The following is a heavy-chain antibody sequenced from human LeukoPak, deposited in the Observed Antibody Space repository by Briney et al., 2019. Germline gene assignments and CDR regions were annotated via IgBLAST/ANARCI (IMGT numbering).Heavy chain of an antibody. V-gene: IGHV3-30*04. J-gene: IGHJ4*02. CDR3: ARAVVVVAATLNY. CDR2: ISYDGSNK. D-gene: IGHD2-15*01. CDR1: GFTFSSYA. Sequence: VGSLRLSCAASGFTFSSYAMHWVRQAPGKGLDWVAVISYDGSNKYYTDSVKGRFTISRDNSKNTLYLQMNSLRAEDTAVYYCARAVVVVAATLNYWGQGTLVTVSS.